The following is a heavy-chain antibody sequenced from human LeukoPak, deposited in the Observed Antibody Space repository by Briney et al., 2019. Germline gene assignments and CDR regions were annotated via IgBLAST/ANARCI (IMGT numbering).Heavy chain of an antibody. J-gene: IGHJ4*02. Sequence: SETLSLTCTVSGGSISSSSYYWGWLRQPPGKGLEWIGSIYYSGSTYYNPSLKSRVTISVDTSKNQFSLKLSSVTAADTAVYYCARKSYDSSGVFDYRGQGTLVTVSS. CDR2: IYYSGST. D-gene: IGHD3-22*01. CDR3: ARKSYDSSGVFDY. V-gene: IGHV4-39*07. CDR1: GGSISSSSYY.